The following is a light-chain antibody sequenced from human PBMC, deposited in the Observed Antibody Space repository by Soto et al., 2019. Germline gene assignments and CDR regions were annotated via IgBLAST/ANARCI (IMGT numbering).Light chain of an antibody. CDR2: GNI. Sequence: QSVLTQPPSESGAPGQRVTICCTGSSSNIGAGYDVHWYQQLPGTAPKLLIYGNINRPSGVPDRFSGSKSGTSASLAITGLQAEDEADYYCQSYDSSLSGSVFGGGTKLTVL. CDR1: SSNIGAGYD. V-gene: IGLV1-40*01. J-gene: IGLJ2*01. CDR3: QSYDSSLSGSV.